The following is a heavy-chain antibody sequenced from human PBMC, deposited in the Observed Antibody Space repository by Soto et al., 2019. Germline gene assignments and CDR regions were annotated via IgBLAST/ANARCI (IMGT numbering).Heavy chain of an antibody. CDR3: ASSVVPAAINWFDP. CDR1: GYTFNSYA. CDR2: INAGNGNT. J-gene: IGHJ5*02. Sequence: GASVKVSCKASGYTFNSYAMHWVRQAPGQRLEWMGWINAGNGNTKYPQKFQGRVTITRDTSASTAYMELSSLRSEDTAVYYCASSVVPAAINWFDPWGQGTLVTVSS. V-gene: IGHV1-3*01. D-gene: IGHD2-2*01.